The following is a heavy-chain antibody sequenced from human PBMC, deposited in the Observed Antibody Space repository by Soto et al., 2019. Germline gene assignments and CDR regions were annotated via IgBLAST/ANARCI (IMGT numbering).Heavy chain of an antibody. Sequence: AGSLRLSCAASGFTFSSYAMHWVRQAPGKGLEYVSAISTNGGSTYYANSVKGRFTISRDNSKNTLYLQMNSLRAEDTDVYYCVRDHVWAFDYWGQGTLVTVSS. J-gene: IGHJ4*02. D-gene: IGHD7-27*01. CDR2: ISTNGGST. V-gene: IGHV3-64*01. CDR1: GFTFSSYA. CDR3: VRDHVWAFDY.